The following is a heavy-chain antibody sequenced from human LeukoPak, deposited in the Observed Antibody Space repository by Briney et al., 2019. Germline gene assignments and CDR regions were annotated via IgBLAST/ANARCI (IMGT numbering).Heavy chain of an antibody. CDR1: GGSFSGYY. V-gene: IGHV4-34*01. D-gene: IGHD3-3*01. CDR3: ARGTYYDFWSGYYTGGYYYMDV. J-gene: IGHJ6*03. CDR2: INHSGST. Sequence: SETLSLTCAVYGGSFSGYYWSWIRQPPGKGLEWIGEINHSGSTNYNPSLKSRVTISVDTSKNQFSLKLSSVTAADTAVYYCARGTYYDFWSGYYTGGYYYMDVWGKGTTVTVSS.